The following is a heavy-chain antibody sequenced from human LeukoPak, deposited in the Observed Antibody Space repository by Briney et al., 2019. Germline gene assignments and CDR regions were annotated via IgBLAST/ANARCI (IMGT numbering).Heavy chain of an antibody. Sequence: GGSLRLSCAASGFTFSTYWMHWVRQAPGKGLVWVSRINSDGSITSYADSVKGRFTISRDNAKKTLYLQMNSLRAEDTAVYYCVGFNYGDYPGGYWGQGTLVTVSS. CDR1: GFTFSTYW. CDR3: VGFNYGDYPGGY. CDR2: INSDGSIT. J-gene: IGHJ4*02. V-gene: IGHV3-74*01. D-gene: IGHD4-17*01.